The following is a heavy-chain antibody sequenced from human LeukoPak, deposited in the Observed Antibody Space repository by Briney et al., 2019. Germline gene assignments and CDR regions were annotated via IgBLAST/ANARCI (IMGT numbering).Heavy chain of an antibody. Sequence: PRGSLRLSCAASGFTFSSYWMHWVRHAPGKGLMWVSRVETDGSATDYADSVRGRFTISRDNAKNTLYLQMNSLRVEDTAVYYCVRGAPLSAPIDYWGQGTLVTVSS. CDR1: GFTFSSYW. D-gene: IGHD1-14*01. CDR3: VRGAPLSAPIDY. J-gene: IGHJ4*02. CDR2: VETDGSAT. V-gene: IGHV3-74*01.